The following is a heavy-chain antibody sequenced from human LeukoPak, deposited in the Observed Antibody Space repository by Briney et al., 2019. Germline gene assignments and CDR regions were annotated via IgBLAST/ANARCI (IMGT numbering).Heavy chain of an antibody. CDR3: ARTHSSGFSFDY. Sequence: SETLSLTCTVSGGSISSYYWSWIRQSPGKGLEWIGYIYDSGSTSYNPSLKSRVTISVDTSKNQFSLKLSSVTAVDTAVYYCARTHSSGFSFDYWGQGTLVTVSS. D-gene: IGHD6-19*01. J-gene: IGHJ4*02. CDR1: GGSISSYY. CDR2: IYDSGST. V-gene: IGHV4-59*12.